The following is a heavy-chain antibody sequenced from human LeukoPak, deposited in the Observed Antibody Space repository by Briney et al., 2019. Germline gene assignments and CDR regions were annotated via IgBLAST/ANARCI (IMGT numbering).Heavy chain of an antibody. CDR3: ARAGTPGIPFDY. Sequence: GGSLRLSCAASGFTFSSSAMSWVRPAPGKGLERVATITGDGDATDYAASVKGRFTVSRDYSKNTLYLQMNSLRAEDTAVYYCARAGTPGIPFDYWGQGTLVTVSS. J-gene: IGHJ4*02. CDR2: ITGDGDAT. D-gene: IGHD3-10*01. CDR1: GFTFSSSA. V-gene: IGHV3-23*01.